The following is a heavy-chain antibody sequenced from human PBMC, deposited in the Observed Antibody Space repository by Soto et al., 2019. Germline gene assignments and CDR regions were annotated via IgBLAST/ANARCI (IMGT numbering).Heavy chain of an antibody. CDR2: INAGNGNT. CDR3: ARFILPGDWTGDY. Sequence: VASVKVSCKASGYTFTSYAMHWVRQAPGQRLEWMGWINAGNGNTKYSQKFQGRVTITRDTSASTAYMELSSLRSEDTAVYYCARFILPGDWTGDYWGQEPLVTVSS. J-gene: IGHJ4*02. V-gene: IGHV1-3*01. D-gene: IGHD3-9*01. CDR1: GYTFTSYA.